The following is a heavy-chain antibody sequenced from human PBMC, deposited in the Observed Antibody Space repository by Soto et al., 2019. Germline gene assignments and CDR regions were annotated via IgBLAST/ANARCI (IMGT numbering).Heavy chain of an antibody. V-gene: IGHV4-39*01. CDR1: GDSISSSTYF. Sequence: SETLSLTCIVSGDSISSSTYFWALVRQPPGKGLEWIGSIYYSGSTYYNPSLKSRVTISVDTSKNHFSLKLSSVTAADTAVYYCARHLGEGYFDYWGQGTLVTVSS. CDR2: IYYSGST. CDR3: ARHLGEGYFDY. J-gene: IGHJ4*02.